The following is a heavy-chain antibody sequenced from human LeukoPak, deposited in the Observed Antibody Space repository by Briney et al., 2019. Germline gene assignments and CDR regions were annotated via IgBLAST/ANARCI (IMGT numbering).Heavy chain of an antibody. CDR3: ARDFYGPYYYYGMDV. CDR1: GFTFSSYW. J-gene: IGHJ6*02. CDR2: IKQDGSEK. Sequence: PGGSLRLSCAASGFTFSSYWMSWVRQAPGKGLEWVANIKQDGSEKYYVDSVKGRFTISRDNARNSLYLQMNSLRAEDTAVYYCARDFYGPYYYYGMDVWGQGTTVTVS. D-gene: IGHD4-17*01. V-gene: IGHV3-7*05.